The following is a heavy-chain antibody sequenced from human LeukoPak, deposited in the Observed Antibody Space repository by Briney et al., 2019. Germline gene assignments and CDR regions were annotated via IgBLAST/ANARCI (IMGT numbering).Heavy chain of an antibody. CDR1: GFTFSDYY. D-gene: IGHD4-11*01. CDR3: ARDSHDYSGAFDY. Sequence: GGSLRLSCAASGFTFSDYYMSWIRQAPGKELEWVSYISSSGSTIYYADSVKGRFTISRDNAKNSLYLQMNSLRAEDTAVYYCARDSHDYSGAFDYWGQGTLVTVSS. V-gene: IGHV3-11*01. CDR2: ISSSGSTI. J-gene: IGHJ4*02.